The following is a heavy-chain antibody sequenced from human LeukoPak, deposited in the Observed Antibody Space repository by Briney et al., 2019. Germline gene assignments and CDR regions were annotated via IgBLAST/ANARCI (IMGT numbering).Heavy chain of an antibody. CDR1: GFTFSDYY. V-gene: IGHV3-11*01. J-gene: IGHJ4*02. Sequence: TGGSLRLSCAASGFTFSDYYMSWIRQAPGKGLEWVSYISSSGSTIYYADSVEGRFTISRDNAKNSLYLQMNSLRAEDTAVYYCARDPYYYDSSGYYPRDFDYWGQGTLVTVSS. CDR3: ARDPYYYDSSGYYPRDFDY. D-gene: IGHD3-22*01. CDR2: ISSSGSTI.